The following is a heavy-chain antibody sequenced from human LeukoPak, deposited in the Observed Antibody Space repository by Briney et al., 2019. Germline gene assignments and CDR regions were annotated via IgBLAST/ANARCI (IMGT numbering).Heavy chain of an antibody. D-gene: IGHD6-19*01. V-gene: IGHV4-30-4*01. CDR2: IYYSGST. CDR3: ARGGSSGWYDY. Sequence: SETLSLTCTVSGGSISSGDYYWSWIRQPPGKGLEWIGYIYYSGSTYYNPSLKSRVTISVDTSKNQFSLKLSSVTAADTAVYYCARGGSSGWYDYWGQGTLVTVSS. CDR1: GGSISSGDYY. J-gene: IGHJ4*02.